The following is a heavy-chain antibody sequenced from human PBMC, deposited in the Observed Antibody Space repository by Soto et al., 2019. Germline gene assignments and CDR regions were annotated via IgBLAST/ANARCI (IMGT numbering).Heavy chain of an antibody. V-gene: IGHV3-30-3*01. D-gene: IGHD6-6*01. Sequence: PGGSPRLSCAASGFTFSTYAMHWVRQAPGKGLEWVAVISYDGSNKYYTDSVKGRFTISRDNAKNSLYLQMNSLRAEDTAVYYCARSIAARLNWFDPWGQGTLVTVSS. CDR2: ISYDGSNK. CDR1: GFTFSTYA. J-gene: IGHJ5*02. CDR3: ARSIAARLNWFDP.